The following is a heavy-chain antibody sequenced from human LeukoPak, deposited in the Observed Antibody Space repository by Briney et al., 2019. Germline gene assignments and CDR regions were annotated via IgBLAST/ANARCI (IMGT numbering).Heavy chain of an antibody. D-gene: IGHD3-22*01. Sequence: GGSLRLSCAASGFTVSSNYMSWVRQAPGKGLEWVSVIYSGGSTYYADSVKGRFTISRDNSKNTLYLQMNSLRAEDTAVYYCARGWLRSYYYDSSGPEYFQHWGQGTLVTVSS. V-gene: IGHV3-53*01. CDR1: GFTVSSNY. CDR3: ARGWLRSYYYDSSGPEYFQH. J-gene: IGHJ1*01. CDR2: IYSGGST.